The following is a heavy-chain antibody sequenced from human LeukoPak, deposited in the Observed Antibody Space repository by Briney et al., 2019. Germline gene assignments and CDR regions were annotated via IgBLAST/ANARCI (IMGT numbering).Heavy chain of an antibody. CDR1: GFIFNSYW. CDR3: ARVHRYGRC. V-gene: IGHV3-7*01. J-gene: IGHJ4*02. D-gene: IGHD5-18*01. Sequence: GGSLRLSCAASGFIFNSYWMSWVRQAPGKGLEWVANLKEDGTEEEYLDSVRGRFTIFRDNAKKSLDLQMNSLRAEDTAVYYCARVHRYGRCWGQGTLVTVSS. CDR2: LKEDGTEE.